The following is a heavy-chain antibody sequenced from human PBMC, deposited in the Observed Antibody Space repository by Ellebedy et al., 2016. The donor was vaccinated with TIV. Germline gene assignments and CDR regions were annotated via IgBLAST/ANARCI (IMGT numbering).Heavy chain of an antibody. CDR3: ACLPDYQIGFVDVPMVWGR. D-gene: IGHD3-10*01. Sequence: SETLSLTCAVSDDYISRSNWWSWVRQPPGKGLEWTGEISHTGSTNSNPSLKSRLPMSVDESKNQFSLKLTSVTAADTALYYCACLPDYQIGFVDVPMVWGRWGPGTLVTVSA. V-gene: IGHV4-4*02. J-gene: IGHJ4*02. CDR2: ISHTGST. CDR1: DDYISRSNW.